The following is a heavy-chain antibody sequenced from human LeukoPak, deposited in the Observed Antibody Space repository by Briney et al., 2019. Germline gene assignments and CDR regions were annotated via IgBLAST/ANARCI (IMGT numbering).Heavy chain of an antibody. D-gene: IGHD3-10*01. J-gene: IGHJ6*02. V-gene: IGHV3-7*01. CDR3: AGSMVRGVKLYYYYYGMDV. CDR1: GFTFSSYW. Sequence: GGSLRLSCAASGFTFSSYWMSGVRQAPGKGLEGGANIKQGGSQKYYVESVMGRFTISRDNDKNSLYLQLNSLRADDTAVYYCAGSMVRGVKLYYYYYGMDVWGQGPTVTVSS. CDR2: IKQGGSQK.